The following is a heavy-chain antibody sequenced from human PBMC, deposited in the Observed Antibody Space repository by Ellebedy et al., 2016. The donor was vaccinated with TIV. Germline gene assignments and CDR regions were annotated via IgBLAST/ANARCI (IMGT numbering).Heavy chain of an antibody. V-gene: IGHV4-59*08. CDR2: IYNSVIT. J-gene: IGHJ4*02. CDR3: ARRYSESSYHYFDY. D-gene: IGHD1-26*01. Sequence: MPSETLSLTCTVSGASISSNYWDWIRQPPGKGLEWIGYIYNSVITNYNPSLKSRVTMSVDTSKRQLSLKLRSVTAADTAVYYCARRYSESSYHYFDYWGQGTLVIVSS. CDR1: GASISSNY.